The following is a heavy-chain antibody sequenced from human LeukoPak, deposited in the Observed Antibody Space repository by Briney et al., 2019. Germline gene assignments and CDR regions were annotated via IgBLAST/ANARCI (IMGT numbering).Heavy chain of an antibody. V-gene: IGHV3-7*01. D-gene: IGHD6-13*01. CDR2: IKQDGSEK. Sequence: GGSLRLSCAASGSTFSSYWMSWVRQAPGKGLQWLANIKQDGSEKYYVDSVKGRFTISRDNAKNSLYLQMNSLRAEDTAVYYCARDLRISSSWSLFDYWGQGTLVTVSS. CDR3: ARDLRISSSWSLFDY. J-gene: IGHJ4*02. CDR1: GSTFSSYW.